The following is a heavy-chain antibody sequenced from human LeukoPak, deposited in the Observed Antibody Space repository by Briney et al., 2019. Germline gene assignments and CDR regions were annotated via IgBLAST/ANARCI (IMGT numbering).Heavy chain of an antibody. Sequence: GGSLRLSCVASGYTFSSFSINWVRQAPGKGLEWVSSISVRSNYIYYADSVRGRFSISRDDARNSLYLQMDSLRGDDTAVYYCVRLRRNYDSSGYYYYEYWGHGTLVTVSS. V-gene: IGHV3-21*01. CDR2: ISVRSNYI. CDR1: GYTFSSFS. D-gene: IGHD3-22*01. J-gene: IGHJ4*01. CDR3: VRLRRNYDSSGYYYYEY.